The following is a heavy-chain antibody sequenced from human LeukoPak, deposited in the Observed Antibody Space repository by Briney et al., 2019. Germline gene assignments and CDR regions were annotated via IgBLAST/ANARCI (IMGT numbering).Heavy chain of an antibody. CDR3: ARREGDTSMVRSFDY. CDR1: GGSFSGYY. V-gene: IGHV4-34*01. J-gene: IGHJ4*02. D-gene: IGHD5-18*01. CDR2: INESGST. Sequence: SETLSLTCGVSGGSFSGYYWSWIRQSPGKGLEWIGEINESGSTDYNPSLMSRVTISVDTSKNQFSLNLSSETAADTAVYYCARREGDTSMVRSFDYWGQGTLVTVSS.